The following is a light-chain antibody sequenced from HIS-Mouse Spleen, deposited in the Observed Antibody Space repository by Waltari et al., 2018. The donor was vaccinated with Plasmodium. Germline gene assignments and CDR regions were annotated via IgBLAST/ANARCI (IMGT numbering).Light chain of an antibody. V-gene: IGKV3-15*01. CDR2: GAS. J-gene: IGKJ3*01. CDR3: QQYNNWSFT. CDR1: QSVSSN. Sequence: EIVMTPTPATLYVSPGERATLSCRASQSVSSNLAWYQQKPGQAPRLLIYGASTRATGIPARFSGSGSGTEFTLTISSLQSEDFAVYYCQQYNNWSFTFGPGTKVDIK.